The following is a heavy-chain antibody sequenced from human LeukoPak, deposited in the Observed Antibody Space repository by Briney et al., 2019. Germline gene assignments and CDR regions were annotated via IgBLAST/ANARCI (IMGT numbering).Heavy chain of an antibody. CDR2: ISYDGSNK. V-gene: IGHV3-30*18. D-gene: IGHD2-2*01. CDR3: AKQGGGYCSSTSCSFDP. CDR1: GFTFSSYG. Sequence: PGRSLRLSCAASGFTFSSYGMHWFRQAPGKGLEWVAVISYDGSNKYYADSVKGRFTISRDNSKNTLYLQMNSLRAEDTAVYYCAKQGGGYCSSTSCSFDPWGQGTLVTVSS. J-gene: IGHJ5*02.